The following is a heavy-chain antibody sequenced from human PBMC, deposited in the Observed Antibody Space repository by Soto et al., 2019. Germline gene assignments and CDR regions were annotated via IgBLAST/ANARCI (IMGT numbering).Heavy chain of an antibody. CDR2: IYYSGST. V-gene: IGHV4-31*03. Sequence: QVQLQESGPGLVKPSQTLSLTCTVSGGSISSGGYYWSWIRQHPGKGLEWIGYIYYSGSTYYNPSLKSRVTISVDTSKNQFSLKLSSVTAADTAVYYCARDHPKSVDCSGGSCYANWFDPWGQGTLVTVSS. CDR1: GGSISSGGYY. D-gene: IGHD2-15*01. CDR3: ARDHPKSVDCSGGSCYANWFDP. J-gene: IGHJ5*02.